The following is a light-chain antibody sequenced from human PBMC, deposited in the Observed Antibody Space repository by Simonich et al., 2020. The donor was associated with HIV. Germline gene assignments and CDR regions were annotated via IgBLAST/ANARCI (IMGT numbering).Light chain of an antibody. CDR3: MQGTLPFT. CDR2: KVS. V-gene: IGKV2-30*02. CDR1: QSLVHSDGNTY. J-gene: IGKJ3*01. Sequence: DVVMTQSPLSLPVTLGQPASISCRSSQSLVHSDGNTYLHWFQQRPGQSPRRLIHKVSNRDSGVPDRCSGSGSGTDFTLKISRVEAEDVGVYYCMQGTLPFTFGPGTKVDIK.